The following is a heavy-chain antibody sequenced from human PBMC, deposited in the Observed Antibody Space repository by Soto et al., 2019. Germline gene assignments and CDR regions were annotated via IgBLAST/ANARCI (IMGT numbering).Heavy chain of an antibody. V-gene: IGHV3-23*01. Sequence: PGGSMRLSCAASGFMFSTTDMSWVRQAPGKGLEWLTTIEGSGEITYYADSVKGRLTISRDNSKSTVYLQMDSLTADDTAVYFCVKNSGWFNTWGQGTPVTVSS. CDR1: GFMFSTTD. D-gene: IGHD3-10*01. CDR2: IEGSGEIT. J-gene: IGHJ5*02. CDR3: VKNSGWFNT.